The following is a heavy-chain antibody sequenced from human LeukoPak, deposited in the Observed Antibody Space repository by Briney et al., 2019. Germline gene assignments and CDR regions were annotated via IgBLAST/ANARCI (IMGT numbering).Heavy chain of an antibody. V-gene: IGHV3-13*01. Sequence: GGSLRLSCSPSWFPFSSYLVHWVRQATGKGLEWVSAIATTGGTYYPGPVKGRFTTSRENAKNSLYLQMNSLRVGDTAVYYCARDPGSGAYGLDVWGHGTTVTVSS. D-gene: IGHD3-10*01. CDR2: IATTGGT. CDR3: ARDPGSGAYGLDV. CDR1: WFPFSSYL. J-gene: IGHJ6*02.